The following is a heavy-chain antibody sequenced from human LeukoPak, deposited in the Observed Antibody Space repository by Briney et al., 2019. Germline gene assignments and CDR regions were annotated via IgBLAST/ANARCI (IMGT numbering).Heavy chain of an antibody. D-gene: IGHD4-17*01. J-gene: IGHJ4*02. CDR2: IIPIFCTA. V-gene: IGHV1-69*05. CDR3: VRDPMTTNYFDY. CDR1: VGTFSSDA. Sequence: SVKVSCKASVGTFSSDAINWVRQAPGQRLEWMGRIIPIFCTANYPQKLQRRVTITTDAPTSTAYMELSSLRSEDTAVYYCVRDPMTTNYFDYWGQGTLVTVSS.